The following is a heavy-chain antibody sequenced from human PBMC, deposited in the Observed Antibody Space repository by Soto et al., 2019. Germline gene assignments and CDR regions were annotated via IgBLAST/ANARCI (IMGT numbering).Heavy chain of an antibody. CDR2: ISSSSSYI. V-gene: IGHV3-21*06. CDR3: ARGGDGYNAPFDY. Sequence: GGSLRLSCAASGFTFSSYAMSWVRQAPGKGLEWVSSISSSSSYIYYADSMKGRFTISRDNAKNSLYLQMNSLRAEDTAVYYCARGGDGYNAPFDYWGQGTLVTV. CDR1: GFTFSSYA. D-gene: IGHD5-12*01. J-gene: IGHJ4*02.